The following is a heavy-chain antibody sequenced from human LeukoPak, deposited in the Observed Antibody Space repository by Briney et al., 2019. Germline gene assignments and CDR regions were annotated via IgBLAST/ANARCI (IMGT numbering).Heavy chain of an antibody. J-gene: IGHJ4*02. V-gene: IGHV1-2*02. Sequence: ASVKVSCKASGYTFTGNFMHWVRQAPGQGLEWMGWINPNSGGTNYAQKFQGRVTMTRDTSISTAYMELSRLRSDDTAAYYCARDREFQDFDYWGQGTLVTVSS. CDR1: GYTFTGNF. CDR2: INPNSGGT. CDR3: ARDREFQDFDY. D-gene: IGHD3-10*01.